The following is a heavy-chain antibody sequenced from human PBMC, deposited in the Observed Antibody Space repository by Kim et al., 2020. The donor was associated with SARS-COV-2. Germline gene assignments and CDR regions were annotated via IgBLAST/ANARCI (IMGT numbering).Heavy chain of an antibody. D-gene: IGHD3-10*01. CDR2: ISSNGGST. CDR1: GFTFSSYA. V-gene: IGHV3-64D*06. CDR3: VKGVTVLMVRGVISQGMDV. Sequence: GGSLRLSCSASGFTFSSYAMHWVRQAPGKGLEYVSAISSNGGSTYYADSVKGRFTISRDNSKNTLYLQMSSLRAEDTAVYYCVKGVTVLMVRGVISQGMDVWGQGTTVTVSS. J-gene: IGHJ6*02.